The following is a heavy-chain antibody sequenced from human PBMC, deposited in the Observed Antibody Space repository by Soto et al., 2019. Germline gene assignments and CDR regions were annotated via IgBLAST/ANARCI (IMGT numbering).Heavy chain of an antibody. CDR3: ARVCGGDCHYGMDV. D-gene: IGHD2-21*02. J-gene: IGHJ6*02. V-gene: IGHV4-31*03. CDR2: IYYSGST. Sequence: QVQLQESGPGLVKPSQTLSLTCTVSGGSISSGGYYWTWIRQHPGKGLEWIGYIYYSGSTYYNPYLKRRVTMSVETSKIQFTLKMSSVTAADTAVYYCARVCGGDCHYGMDVWGQGTTVTVSS. CDR1: GGSISSGGYY.